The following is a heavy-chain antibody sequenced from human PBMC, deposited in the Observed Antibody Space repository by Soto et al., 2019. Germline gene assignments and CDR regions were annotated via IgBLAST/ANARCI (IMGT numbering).Heavy chain of an antibody. CDR3: ARARYDSSGSLGY. D-gene: IGHD3-22*01. CDR1: GFTFSSYA. Sequence: PGRSLRLSCAASGFTFSSYAMSWVRQAPGKGLEWVSAISGSGGSTYYADSVKGRFTISRDNSKNTLYLQMNSLRAEDTAVYYCARARYDSSGSLGYWGQGTLVTVSS. V-gene: IGHV3-23*01. J-gene: IGHJ4*02. CDR2: ISGSGGST.